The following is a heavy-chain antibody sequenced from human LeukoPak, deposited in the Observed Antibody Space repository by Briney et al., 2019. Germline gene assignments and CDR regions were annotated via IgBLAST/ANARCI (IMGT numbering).Heavy chain of an antibody. D-gene: IGHD2-8*01. J-gene: IGHJ4*02. V-gene: IGHV4-4*02. CDR1: GGSISSDDW. CDR2: IYHSGIT. CDR3: AKWASDNRAFDL. Sequence: SGTLSLTCAVSGGSISSDDWWSWVRQPPGKGLEWIGEIYHSGITNYNPSLKSRVTISVDKSKNQFSLRLSSVTAADTAVYFCAKWASDNRAFDLWGQGTLVTVSS.